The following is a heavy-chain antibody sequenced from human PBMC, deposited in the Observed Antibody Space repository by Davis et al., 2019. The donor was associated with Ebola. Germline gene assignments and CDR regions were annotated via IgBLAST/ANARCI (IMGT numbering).Heavy chain of an antibody. D-gene: IGHD1-26*01. CDR2: INSDGSST. CDR3: AKAMGLVGTTAIDF. CDR1: GFTFSSYA. J-gene: IGHJ4*02. V-gene: IGHV3-74*01. Sequence: HTGGSLRLSCAASGFTFSSYAMNWVRQAPGKGLVWVSRINSDGSSTSYADSVKGRFTISRDNAKNTLYLEMRSLRREDAAVYYCAKAMGLVGTTAIDFWGQGTLVTVSS.